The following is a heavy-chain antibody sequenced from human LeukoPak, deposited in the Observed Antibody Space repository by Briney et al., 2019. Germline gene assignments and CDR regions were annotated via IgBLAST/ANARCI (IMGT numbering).Heavy chain of an antibody. D-gene: IGHD3-10*01. Sequence: SETLSLTCTVSGGSISSSSYYWGWIRQPPGKGLEWIGSIYYSGSTYYNPSLKSRVTISVDTSKNQFSLKLSSVTAADTAVYYCARRVTMVRGVIITSWSDPWGQGTLVTVSS. CDR3: ARRVTMVRGVIITSWSDP. CDR1: GGSISSSSYY. J-gene: IGHJ5*02. V-gene: IGHV4-39*01. CDR2: IYYSGST.